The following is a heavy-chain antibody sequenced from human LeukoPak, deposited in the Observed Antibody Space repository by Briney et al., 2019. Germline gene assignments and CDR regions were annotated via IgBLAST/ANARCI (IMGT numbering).Heavy chain of an antibody. D-gene: IGHD3-9*01. J-gene: IGHJ4*02. Sequence: SCKASGFTFSSYGMHWVRQAPGKGLEWVAVISYDGKNMYYADSVKGRFTISRDNSQNTLYLQMNSLRVEDTGVYYCASYDILTGYHSPFDYWGQGSLVTVSS. V-gene: IGHV3-30*03. CDR3: ASYDILTGYHSPFDY. CDR1: GFTFSSYG. CDR2: ISYDGKNM.